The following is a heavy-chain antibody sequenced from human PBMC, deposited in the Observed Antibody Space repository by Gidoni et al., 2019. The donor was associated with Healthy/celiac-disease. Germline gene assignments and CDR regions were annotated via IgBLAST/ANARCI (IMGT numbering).Heavy chain of an antibody. Sequence: QVQLVESGGGVVQPGRSLSISCAASGVTFSSYGMHWVRQAPGKGLEWVAVISYDGSNKYYADSVKGRFTISRDNSKNTLYLQMNSLRAEDTAVYYCAKGLYSSGWSVLLDAFDIWGQGTMVTVSS. CDR1: GVTFSSYG. V-gene: IGHV3-30*18. D-gene: IGHD6-19*01. CDR2: ISYDGSNK. J-gene: IGHJ3*02. CDR3: AKGLYSSGWSVLLDAFDI.